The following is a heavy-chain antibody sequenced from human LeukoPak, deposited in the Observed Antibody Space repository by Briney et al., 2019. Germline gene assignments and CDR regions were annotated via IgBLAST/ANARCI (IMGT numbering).Heavy chain of an antibody. J-gene: IGHJ3*02. Sequence: PGGSLRLSCAASGFTFSSYSMNWVRQAPGKGLEWVSYISSSSSTIYYADSVKGRFTISRDNAKNSLYLQMNSLRDEDTAVYYCARDSLVGATGAFDIWGQGTMVTVSS. CDR3: ARDSLVGATGAFDI. CDR1: GFTFSSYS. V-gene: IGHV3-48*02. CDR2: ISSSSSTI. D-gene: IGHD1-26*01.